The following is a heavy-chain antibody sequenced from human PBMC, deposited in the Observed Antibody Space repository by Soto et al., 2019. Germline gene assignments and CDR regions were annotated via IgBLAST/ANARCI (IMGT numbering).Heavy chain of an antibody. CDR3: ARGLVVTAKGWFDL. D-gene: IGHD2-21*02. V-gene: IGHV3-30-3*02. J-gene: IGHJ5*02. Sequence: QQQLVESGGGVVQPGESLRLSCAASGFTFSSYSMNWVRQSPGKGREWVAVISYDGNRIYYADSVKGRFTISRDNAKNTMFLQMSGLRPEDTAVYYCARGLVVTAKGWFDLWGQGTQVTVSS. CDR1: GFTFSSYS. CDR2: ISYDGNRI.